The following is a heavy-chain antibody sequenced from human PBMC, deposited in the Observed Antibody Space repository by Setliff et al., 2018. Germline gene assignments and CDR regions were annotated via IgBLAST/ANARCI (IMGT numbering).Heavy chain of an antibody. J-gene: IGHJ5*02. CDR1: GYTFSNYG. CDR2: ISAYNGYI. CDR3: ARAPGFVDGYLDP. V-gene: IGHV1-18*01. Sequence: ASVKVSCKASGYTFSNYGISWVRQAPGQGLEWMGWISAYNGYIIYAQKLQGRVTMTTDTSTSTAYMEVRSLRSDDTAVYYCARAPGFVDGYLDPWGQGTLVTVSS. D-gene: IGHD3-10*01.